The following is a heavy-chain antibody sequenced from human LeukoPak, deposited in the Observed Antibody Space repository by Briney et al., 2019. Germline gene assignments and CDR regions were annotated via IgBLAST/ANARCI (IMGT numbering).Heavy chain of an antibody. V-gene: IGHV4-4*02. CDR3: AGVAVRCLDRIDY. CDR1: THSRSSPNS. D-gene: IGHD3-10*01. Sequence: PSGTLSLTCTVSTHSRSSPNSLSSVRQPPGRGLEWIGEVYHSESTNYNPSLLGRISISVDKSKNQFSLTLTSVTAADTAVYYCAGVAVRCLDRIDYCGQGTMVTVSS. CDR2: VYHSEST. J-gene: IGHJ4*03.